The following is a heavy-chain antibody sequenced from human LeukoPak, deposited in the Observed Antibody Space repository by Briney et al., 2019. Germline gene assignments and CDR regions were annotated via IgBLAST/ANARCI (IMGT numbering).Heavy chain of an antibody. CDR1: GYSISSGYY. J-gene: IGHJ4*02. CDR3: ARVCSGGSCYGFDY. CDR2: IYHSGST. Sequence: SETLSLTCTVSGYSISSGYYWGWIRQPPGKGLEWIGSIYHSGSTYYNPSLKSRVTISVDTSKNQFSLKLSSVTAADTAVYYCARVCSGGSCYGFDYWGQGTLVTVSS. V-gene: IGHV4-38-2*02. D-gene: IGHD2-15*01.